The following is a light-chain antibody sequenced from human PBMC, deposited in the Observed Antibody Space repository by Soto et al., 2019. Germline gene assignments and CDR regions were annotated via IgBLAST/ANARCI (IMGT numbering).Light chain of an antibody. V-gene: IGKV1-39*01. Sequence: IQLTQSPSSLSASVGDRVTIVCRASESISDYLNWYQLKSGEAPKVLIYSASTLRGGVPSRFSGTGSGTEFTLTIRSLQPEDVATYYCQQTFSHLLSFGGGTTVEIK. CDR1: ESISDY. J-gene: IGKJ4*01. CDR3: QQTFSHLLS. CDR2: SAS.